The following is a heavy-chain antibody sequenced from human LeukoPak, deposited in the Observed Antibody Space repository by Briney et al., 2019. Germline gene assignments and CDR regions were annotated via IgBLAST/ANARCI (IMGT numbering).Heavy chain of an antibody. CDR1: GFTFSSYS. CDR2: ISSSSSYI. CDR3: ASPIRQQWELP. D-gene: IGHD1-26*01. J-gene: IGHJ4*02. Sequence: GGSLRLSYAASGFTFSSYSMNWVRQAPGKGLEWVSSISSSSSYIYYADSVKGRFTISRDNAKNSLYLQMNSLRAEDTAVYYCASPIRQQWELPWGQGTLVTVSS. V-gene: IGHV3-21*01.